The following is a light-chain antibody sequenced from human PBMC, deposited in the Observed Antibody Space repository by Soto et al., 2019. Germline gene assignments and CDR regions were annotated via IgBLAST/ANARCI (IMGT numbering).Light chain of an antibody. Sequence: QSALTQPASVSGSPGQSITISCTGTSSDVGGYNYVSWYQQHPGNAPKLMIYEVTKRPSGVPDRFSGSKSGNTASLTVSGLQAEDEADYYCSSYTGSNNLGVFGGGTKVTVL. CDR3: SSYTGSNNLGV. CDR1: SSDVGGYNY. V-gene: IGLV2-8*01. CDR2: EVT. J-gene: IGLJ2*01.